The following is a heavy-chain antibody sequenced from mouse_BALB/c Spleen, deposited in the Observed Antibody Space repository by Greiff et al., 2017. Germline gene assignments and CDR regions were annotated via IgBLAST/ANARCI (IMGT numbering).Heavy chain of an antibody. V-gene: IGHV5-6-5*01. CDR2: ISSGGST. Sequence: EVKLEESGGGLVKPGGSLKLSCAASGFTFSSYAMSWVRQTPEKRLEWVASISSGGSTYYPDSVKGRFTISRDNARNILYLQMSSLRSEDTAMYYCARDYYGRGYFDVWGAGTTVTVSS. CDR3: ARDYYGRGYFDV. D-gene: IGHD1-1*01. J-gene: IGHJ1*01. CDR1: GFTFSSYA.